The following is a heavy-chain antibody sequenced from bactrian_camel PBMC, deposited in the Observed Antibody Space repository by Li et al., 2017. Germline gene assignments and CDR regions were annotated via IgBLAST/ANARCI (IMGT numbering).Heavy chain of an antibody. CDR1: GFKFSVNG. V-gene: IGHV3S1*01. J-gene: IGHJ4*01. D-gene: IGHD6*01. Sequence: HVQLVESGGGLVQPGGSMRLSCVASGFKFSVNGMIWVRQAPGKGLEWVSTIDADGDNAYYADSVKGRFTISRDNAKNTLYLQLMSLKIEDAAMYYCAKGGNSWFPYEAKDWGQGTQVTVS. CDR3: AKGGNSWFPYEAKD. CDR2: IDADGDNA.